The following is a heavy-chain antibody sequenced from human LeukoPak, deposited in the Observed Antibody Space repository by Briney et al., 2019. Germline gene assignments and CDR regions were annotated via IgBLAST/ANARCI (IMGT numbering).Heavy chain of an antibody. J-gene: IGHJ4*02. CDR1: GYTFTGYY. Sequence: ASVKVSCKASGYTFTGYYIHWVRRAPGQGLEWMGWINPNSGGTNYAQKFQGRVTMTRDTSISTAYMELSRLTSDDSAVYYCASGYYDSSGYVDDWGQGTLVTVSS. CDR2: INPNSGGT. D-gene: IGHD3-22*01. CDR3: ASGYYDSSGYVDD. V-gene: IGHV1-2*02.